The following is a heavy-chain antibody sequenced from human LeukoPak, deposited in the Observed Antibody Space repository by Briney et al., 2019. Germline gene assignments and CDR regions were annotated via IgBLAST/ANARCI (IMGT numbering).Heavy chain of an antibody. CDR3: ARVPIFDSSGYLFAFDI. Sequence: ASVKVSCKASGYTFTSYAMNWVRQAPGQGLEWMGWINTNTGNPTYAQGFTGRFVLSLDTSVSTAYLQISSLKAEDTAVYYCARVPIFDSSGYLFAFDIWGQGTMVTVSS. V-gene: IGHV7-4-1*02. J-gene: IGHJ3*02. CDR2: INTNTGNP. D-gene: IGHD3-22*01. CDR1: GYTFTSYA.